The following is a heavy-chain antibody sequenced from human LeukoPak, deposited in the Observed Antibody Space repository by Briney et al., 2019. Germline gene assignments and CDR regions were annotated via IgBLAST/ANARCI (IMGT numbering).Heavy chain of an antibody. J-gene: IGHJ4*02. V-gene: IGHV4-61*01. CDR3: ASIAAAYDY. Sequence: SETLSLTCTVSGGSLSSNNYYWSWIRQPPGKGLEWIGYIYYSGSTNYNPSLKSRVTISVDTSKNQFSLKLSSVTAADTAVYYCASIAAAYDYWGQGTLVTVSS. CDR1: GGSLSSNNYY. CDR2: IYYSGST. D-gene: IGHD6-13*01.